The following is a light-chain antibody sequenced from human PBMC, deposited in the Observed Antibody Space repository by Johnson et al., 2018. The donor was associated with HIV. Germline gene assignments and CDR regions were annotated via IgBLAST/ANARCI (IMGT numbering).Light chain of an antibody. J-gene: IGLJ1*01. CDR1: SSNIGNNY. CDR3: GTWDSSLSAYV. Sequence: QSVLTQPPSVSAAPGQKVTISCSGSSSNIGNNYVSWYQQLPGTAPKLLIYEDTKRPSGIPDRFSGSKSGTSATLGITGLQTEDEAEYYCGTWDSSLSAYVFGTGTKVTVL. CDR2: EDT. V-gene: IGLV1-51*02.